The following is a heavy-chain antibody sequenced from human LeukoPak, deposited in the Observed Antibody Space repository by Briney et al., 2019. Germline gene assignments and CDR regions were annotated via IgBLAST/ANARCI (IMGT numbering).Heavy chain of an antibody. CDR2: ISSSSSYI. CDR3: ARGVVATSETPSDFDY. D-gene: IGHD5-12*01. Sequence: PGGSPRLSCAASGFTFSSYSMNWVRQAPGKGLEWVSSISSSSSYIYYADSVKGRFTISRDNAKNSLYLQMNSLRAEDTAVYYCARGVVATSETPSDFDYWGQGTLVTVSS. J-gene: IGHJ4*02. V-gene: IGHV3-21*01. CDR1: GFTFSSYS.